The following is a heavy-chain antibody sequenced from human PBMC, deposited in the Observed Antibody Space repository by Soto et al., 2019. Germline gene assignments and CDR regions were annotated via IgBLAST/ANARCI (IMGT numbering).Heavy chain of an antibody. CDR2: IYSGGST. J-gene: IGHJ6*02. CDR3: ARDYFKGALYGSGVTEYGMDV. V-gene: IGHV3-53*02. Sequence: EVQLVETGGGLIQPGGSLRLSCAASGFTVSSNYMSWVRQAPGKGLEWVSVIYSGGSTYYADSVKGRFTISRDNSKNTLYLQMNSLRAEDTAVYYCARDYFKGALYGSGVTEYGMDVWGQGTTVTVSS. CDR1: GFTVSSNY. D-gene: IGHD3-10*01.